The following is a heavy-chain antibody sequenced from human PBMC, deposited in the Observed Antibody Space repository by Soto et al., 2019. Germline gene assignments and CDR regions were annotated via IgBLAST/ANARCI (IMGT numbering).Heavy chain of an antibody. D-gene: IGHD6-19*01. CDR2: ISYEGSNK. CDR3: AKDWATPVAGRFLDS. V-gene: IGHV3-30*18. CDR1: GFNFSDYA. J-gene: IGHJ4*02. Sequence: GGSLRLSCAASGFNFSDYAMHWVRQAPGKGLEWLAIISYEGSNKYSAGSVKGRFTISRDNYKNTLYLQMNSLRPEDTAVYYCAKDWATPVAGRFLDSWGQGTPVTVSS.